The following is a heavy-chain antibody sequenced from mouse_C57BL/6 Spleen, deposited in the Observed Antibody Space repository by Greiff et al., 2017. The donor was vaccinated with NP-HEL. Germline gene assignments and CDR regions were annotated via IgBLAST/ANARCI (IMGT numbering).Heavy chain of an antibody. D-gene: IGHD2-4*01. CDR1: GFTFSSYA. Sequence: EVQLVESGGGLVKPGGSLKLSCAASGFTFSSYAMSWVRQTPEKRLEWVATISDGGSYTYYPDNVKGRFTISRDNAKNNLYLQMSHLKSEDTAMYYCARDHDYDGTSPWFAYWGQGTLVTVSA. V-gene: IGHV5-4*01. CDR2: ISDGGSYT. J-gene: IGHJ3*01. CDR3: ARDHDYDGTSPWFAY.